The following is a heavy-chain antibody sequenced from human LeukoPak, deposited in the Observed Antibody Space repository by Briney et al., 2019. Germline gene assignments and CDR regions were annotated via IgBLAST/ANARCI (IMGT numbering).Heavy chain of an antibody. Sequence: SETLSLTCAVSGGSISSGGYSWSWIRQPPGKGLEWIGYIYHSGSTYYNPSLKSRVTISVDRSKNQFSLKLSSVTAADTAVYYCARGRPNGGSDYWYFDLWGRGTLVTVSS. CDR1: GGSISSGGYS. CDR2: IYHSGST. J-gene: IGHJ2*01. D-gene: IGHD2-15*01. V-gene: IGHV4-30-2*01. CDR3: ARGRPNGGSDYWYFDL.